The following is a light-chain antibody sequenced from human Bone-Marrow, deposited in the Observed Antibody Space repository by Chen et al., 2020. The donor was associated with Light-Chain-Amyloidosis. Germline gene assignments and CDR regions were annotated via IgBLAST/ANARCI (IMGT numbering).Light chain of an antibody. V-gene: IGLV3-21*02. CDR2: DDS. J-gene: IGLJ3*02. CDR1: NIGSTI. Sequence: SYVLTQPSSVSVAPGQTATIACGGNNIGSTIVHWYQQTPGQAPLLVVHDDSDRPSGIPERLSGSNSGTAATLTISRVEAGDEADYYCQVWDRSSDRPVFGGGTKLTVL. CDR3: QVWDRSSDRPV.